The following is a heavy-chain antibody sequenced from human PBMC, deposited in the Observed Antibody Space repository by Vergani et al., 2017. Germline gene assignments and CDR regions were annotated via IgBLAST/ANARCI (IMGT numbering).Heavy chain of an antibody. D-gene: IGHD1-26*01. V-gene: IGHV3-21*01. CDR2: ISSSSSYI. J-gene: IGHJ6*03. CDR1: GFTFSSYS. Sequence: EVQLVESGGGLVKPGGSLRLSCAASGFTFSSYSMNWVRPAPGKGLEWVSSISSSSSYIYYADSVKGRFTISRDNATNSLYLKMNSLRAEDTAVYYCARAFIVGATNYYYYYMDVWGKGTTVTVSS. CDR3: ARAFIVGATNYYYYYMDV.